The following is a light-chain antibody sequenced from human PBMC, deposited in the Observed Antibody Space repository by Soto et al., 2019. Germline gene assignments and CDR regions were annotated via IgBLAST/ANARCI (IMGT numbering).Light chain of an antibody. V-gene: IGLV2-8*01. CDR1: SSYVGGYNY. CDR3: RSCAGSYTLV. Sequence: QSALTQPPSASGSPGQSVTISCTGTSSYVGGYNYVSWYQQHPGKAPKLMIYEVSKRPSGVPDRFSGSKSANTASLTVSGLQAEHEAEYYCRSCAGSYTLVFGGGTKLTV. CDR2: EVS. J-gene: IGLJ2*01.